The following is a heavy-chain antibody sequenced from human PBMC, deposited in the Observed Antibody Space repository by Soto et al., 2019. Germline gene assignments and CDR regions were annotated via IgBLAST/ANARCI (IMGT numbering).Heavy chain of an antibody. D-gene: IGHD4-17*01. CDR1: GDSISSDESY. CDR3: ARQRGTTIGTDH. CDR2: VYYGGSP. J-gene: IGHJ4*02. V-gene: IGHV4-39*01. Sequence: SETLSLTCSVSGDSISSDESYWGWIRQPPGKGLEWIGNVYYGGSPNYTTSLKSRITISVDISKNQFSLSLGSVTAADTAVYYCARQRGTTIGTDHWGPGSLVTSPQ.